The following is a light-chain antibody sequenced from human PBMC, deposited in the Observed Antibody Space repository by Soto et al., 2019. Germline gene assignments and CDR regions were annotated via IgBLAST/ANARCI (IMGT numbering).Light chain of an antibody. CDR1: QSISSY. CDR3: QQSYSTART. Sequence: DIQMTQSPSSLSTSVGDRVTITCRASQSISSYLNWYQQKPGKAPKLLIYAASSLQSGVPSRFSGSGSETDITLTISSLQPEDFATYYCQQSYSTARTFGQGTKVEIK. J-gene: IGKJ1*01. V-gene: IGKV1-39*01. CDR2: AAS.